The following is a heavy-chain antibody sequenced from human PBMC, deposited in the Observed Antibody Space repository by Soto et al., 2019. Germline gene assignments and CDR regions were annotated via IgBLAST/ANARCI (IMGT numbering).Heavy chain of an antibody. J-gene: IGHJ4*02. Sequence: QPGGSLRLSCEASGFTFSNYEMNWVRQAPGKGLEWVSYISSSGSTIHYADSVKGRFTISRDNAKNSLYLQMNSLRAEDTAVYYCAKEAANINNFDYWGQGTLVTVSS. CDR3: AKEAANINNFDY. D-gene: IGHD2-15*01. CDR2: ISSSGSTI. CDR1: GFTFSNYE. V-gene: IGHV3-48*03.